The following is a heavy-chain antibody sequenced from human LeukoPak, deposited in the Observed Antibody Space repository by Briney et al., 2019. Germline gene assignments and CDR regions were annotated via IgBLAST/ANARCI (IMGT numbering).Heavy chain of an antibody. CDR3: AIQSEAGTQVVDY. V-gene: IGHV4-39*07. D-gene: IGHD6-19*01. J-gene: IGHJ4*02. Sequence: SETLSLTCTVSGGSISSSSYHWGWIRQPPGKGLEWIGIIYYSGSTYYNPSLKSRVTISVDTSKNQFSLKLSSVTAADTAVYYCAIQSEAGTQVVDYWGQGTLVTVSS. CDR1: GGSISSSSYH. CDR2: IYYSGST.